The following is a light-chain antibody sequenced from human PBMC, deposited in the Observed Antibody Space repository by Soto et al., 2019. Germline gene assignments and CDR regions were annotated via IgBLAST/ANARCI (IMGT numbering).Light chain of an antibody. J-gene: IGKJ2*01. Sequence: DIQMTQSPSTLSASVGDRLTITCRANQSVSRWLAWYQQKPGRAPNLLIYKASTLESGVPLRFSGSGSGTEFTLTINSVQPDDSATYYCQQYSTSPDNFGQGTKVDIK. CDR2: KAS. CDR1: QSVSRW. V-gene: IGKV1-5*03. CDR3: QQYSTSPDN.